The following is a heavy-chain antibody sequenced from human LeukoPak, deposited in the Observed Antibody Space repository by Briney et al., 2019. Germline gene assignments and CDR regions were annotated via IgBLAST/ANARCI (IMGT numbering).Heavy chain of an antibody. CDR3: VRHQEGMVRGVLYYMDV. CDR1: GASISSSDRY. V-gene: IGHV4-39*01. CDR2: IYYSGIT. J-gene: IGHJ6*03. Sequence: PSETLSLTCTVSGASISSSDRYWGWIRQPPGKGLEWIGSIYYSGITYHNPSLKSRVTISVDTSNNQFSLKMSSVTVADTAVYFCVRHQEGMVRGVLYYMDVWGKGTTVIISS. D-gene: IGHD3-10*01.